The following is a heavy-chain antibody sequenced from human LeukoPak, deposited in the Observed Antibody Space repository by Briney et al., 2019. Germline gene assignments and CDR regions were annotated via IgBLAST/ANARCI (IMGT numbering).Heavy chain of an antibody. CDR1: GYTFTVYF. D-gene: IGHD2/OR15-2a*01. V-gene: IGHV1-2*02. Sequence: GASVKVSFKASGYTFTVYFMHWVRQAPGQGPEWMGWINPNSGGTNYAQKFQGRVIMTRDTSISTAYMELSRLRSDDTAVYYCARVSEYYYFDYWGQGTLVTVSS. CDR2: INPNSGGT. CDR3: ARVSEYYYFDY. J-gene: IGHJ4*02.